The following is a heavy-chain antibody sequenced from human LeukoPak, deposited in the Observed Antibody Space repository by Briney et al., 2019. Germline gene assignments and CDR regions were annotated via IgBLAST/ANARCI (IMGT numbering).Heavy chain of an antibody. CDR2: IYHSGST. Sequence: SQTLSLTCAVSGGSISSGGYSWSWIRQPPGKGLEWIGYIYHSGSTYYNPSLKSRVTISIDTSKTQFSLKLSSVTAADTAVYYCARDDRYATSLDYWGQGTLVTVSS. V-gene: IGHV4-30-2*01. CDR3: ARDDRYATSLDY. CDR1: GGSISSGGYS. D-gene: IGHD3-9*01. J-gene: IGHJ4*02.